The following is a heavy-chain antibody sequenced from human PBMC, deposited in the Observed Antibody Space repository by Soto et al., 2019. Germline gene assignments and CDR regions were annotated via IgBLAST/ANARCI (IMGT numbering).Heavy chain of an antibody. CDR1: GYTFTGYY. Sequence: GASVKVSCKASGYTFTGYYMHWVRQAPGQGLEWMGWINPNSGGTNYAQKFQGWVTMTRDTSISTAYMELSRLRSDDTAVYYCARDKAHWSSSGYYYYGMDVWGQGTTVTVS. V-gene: IGHV1-2*04. J-gene: IGHJ6*02. CDR2: INPNSGGT. D-gene: IGHD6-6*01. CDR3: ARDKAHWSSSGYYYYGMDV.